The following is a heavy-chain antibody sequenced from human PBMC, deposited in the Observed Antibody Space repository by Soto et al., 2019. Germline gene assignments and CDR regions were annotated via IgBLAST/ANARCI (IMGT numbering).Heavy chain of an antibody. D-gene: IGHD3-3*01. CDR2: IYSGGRN. Sequence: SETLSLTCTVSGGSISSFYWSWVRQPAGQGLEWIGRIYSGGRNNYNPSLKSRVTMSVDTSKNQFSLRLSSVTAADTAVYYCARQGYYYDFWSGYYFDYWGQGTLVTVSS. CDR1: GGSISSFY. CDR3: ARQGYYYDFWSGYYFDY. V-gene: IGHV4-4*07. J-gene: IGHJ4*02.